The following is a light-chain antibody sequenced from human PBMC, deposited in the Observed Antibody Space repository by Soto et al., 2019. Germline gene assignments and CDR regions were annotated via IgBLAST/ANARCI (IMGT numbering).Light chain of an antibody. CDR1: QSISRY. V-gene: IGKV1-39*01. CDR3: QQSSRTPIT. Sequence: DIQMTQYPSSLSASVGDRVTITCRASQSISRYLNWYQQKPGKAPNLLIYVASSLQSEVPSRFSGSGSGTDFTLAINSLQPEDFATYYCQQSSRTPITFGQGTRLEIK. CDR2: VAS. J-gene: IGKJ5*01.